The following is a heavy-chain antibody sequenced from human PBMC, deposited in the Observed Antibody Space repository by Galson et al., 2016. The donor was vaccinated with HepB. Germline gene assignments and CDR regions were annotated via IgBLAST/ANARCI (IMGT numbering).Heavy chain of an antibody. J-gene: IGHJ2*01. Sequence: TLSLTCTVSGGSISSGGYYWSWIRQHPGKGLEWIGYIYYSGSTYYNPSLKSRVTISVGTSKNQFSLKLSSVTAADPAVYYCAREVQLERRTDWYFDLWGRGTLVTFSP. CDR3: AREVQLERRTDWYFDL. CDR2: IYYSGST. V-gene: IGHV4-31*03. CDR1: GGSISSGGYY. D-gene: IGHD1-1*01.